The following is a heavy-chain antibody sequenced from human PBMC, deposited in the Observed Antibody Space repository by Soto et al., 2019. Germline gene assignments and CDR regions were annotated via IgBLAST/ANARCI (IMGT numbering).Heavy chain of an antibody. CDR1: GFTFTRYS. CDR2: ISSTTNYI. V-gene: IGHV3-21*06. Sequence: EVQLVESGVGLVKPGGSLRLSCAASGFTFTRYSMNWVREAPGKGLEWVSSISSTTNYIYYGDSMKGRFTISRDNAKNSLYLEMNSLRAEDTAVYYCARESEDLTSNFVYWGQGTLVTVSS. J-gene: IGHJ4*02. CDR3: ARESEDLTSNFVY.